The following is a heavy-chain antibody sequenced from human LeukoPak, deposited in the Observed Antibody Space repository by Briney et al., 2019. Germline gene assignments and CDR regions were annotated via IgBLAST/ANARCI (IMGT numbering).Heavy chain of an antibody. CDR2: IYHSGST. CDR3: ARERRYYDSSGYYDY. CDR1: GGSISSSNW. Sequence: SETLSLTCAVSGGSISSSNWWSWVRQPPGKGLEWIGEIYHSGSTNYNPSLKSRVTISVDKSKNQFSLKLSSVTAADTAVYYCARERRYYDSSGYYDYWGQGTLVTVSS. J-gene: IGHJ4*02. V-gene: IGHV4-4*02. D-gene: IGHD3-22*01.